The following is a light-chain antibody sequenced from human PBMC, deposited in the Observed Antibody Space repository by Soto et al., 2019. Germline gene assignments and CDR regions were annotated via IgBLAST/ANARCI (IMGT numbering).Light chain of an antibody. J-gene: IGLJ3*02. CDR2: GVT. V-gene: IGLV2-23*02. Sequence: QSVLTQPASVSGSPGQSITISCTGTRSDIGSYNNVAWYQKHPGKAPRVMIFGVTKRPSGISNRFFGSKSGSTASLTISGLQAEDEADYFCFSYAGSSIWVFGGGTKLTVL. CDR3: FSYAGSSIWV. CDR1: RSDIGSYNN.